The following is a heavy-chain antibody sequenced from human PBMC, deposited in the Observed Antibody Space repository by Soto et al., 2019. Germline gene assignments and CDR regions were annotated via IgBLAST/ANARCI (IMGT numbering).Heavy chain of an antibody. V-gene: IGHV5-51*01. CDR1: GYSFTSYW. CDR2: IYPGDSDT. Sequence: GESLKISCKGSGYSFTSYWIGWVRQMPGKGLEWMGIIYPGDSDTRYSPSFQGQVTISADKSISTAYLQWSSLKASDPALYYCARLFGYSSSSGFYYYYGMDVWGQGTTVTVSS. CDR3: ARLFGYSSSSGFYYYYGMDV. J-gene: IGHJ6*02. D-gene: IGHD6-6*01.